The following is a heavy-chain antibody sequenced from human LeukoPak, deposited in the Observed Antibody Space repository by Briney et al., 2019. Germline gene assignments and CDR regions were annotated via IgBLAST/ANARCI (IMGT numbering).Heavy chain of an antibody. V-gene: IGHV1-46*01. J-gene: IGHJ4*02. CDR1: GYTFTSNY. Sequence: ASVKVSCKAFGYTFTSNYMHWVRQAPGQGPEWMGVISPSGGSTTYAQKFQGRVTLTRDMSTSTDYLELSSLRSEDTAVYYCARVSPNTVTTLQYFDYWGQGTLVTVSS. CDR2: ISPSGGST. CDR3: ARVSPNTVTTLQYFDY. D-gene: IGHD4-17*01.